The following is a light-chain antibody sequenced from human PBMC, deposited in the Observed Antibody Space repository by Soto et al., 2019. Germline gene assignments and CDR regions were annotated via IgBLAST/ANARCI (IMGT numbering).Light chain of an antibody. CDR3: QQYSTDFWT. V-gene: IGKV1-5*01. J-gene: IGKJ1*01. CDR1: QSISNW. Sequence: DIQMTQSPSTLSASVGDRVTITCRASQSISNWLAWYQQRPGKAPKLLIYDASTLDSGVPSRFSGSGSGTELTLTISSLQPDDFATYYCQQYSTDFWTFGQGIKVDIK. CDR2: DAS.